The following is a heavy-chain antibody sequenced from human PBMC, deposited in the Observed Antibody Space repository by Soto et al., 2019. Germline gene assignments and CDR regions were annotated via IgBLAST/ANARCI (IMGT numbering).Heavy chain of an antibody. D-gene: IGHD4-17*01. V-gene: IGHV4-59*08. CDR2: IFNSGST. CDR3: GRHGTMVTSRKYFFDY. J-gene: IGHJ4*02. CDR1: GDSISSYY. Sequence: PSETLSLTCAVPGDSISSYYWSWIRQPPGRGLEWIGYIFNSGSTNYNPSLKSRVTISVDTSKNQFSLKLSSVTAADTAVYYCGRHGTMVTSRKYFFDYWGQGTLVTVSS.